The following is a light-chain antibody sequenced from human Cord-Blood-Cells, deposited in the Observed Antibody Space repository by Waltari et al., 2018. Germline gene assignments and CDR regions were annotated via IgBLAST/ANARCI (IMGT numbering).Light chain of an antibody. CDR2: AAS. Sequence: IQTTPSPSSLSASLGDRVPITCRASQSISSYLNWYQQKPGKAPKLLIYAASSLQSGVPSRFSGSGSGTDFTLTISSLQPEDFATYYCQQSYSTPLTFGGGTKVEIK. CDR3: QQSYSTPLT. CDR1: QSISSY. V-gene: IGKV1-39*01. J-gene: IGKJ4*01.